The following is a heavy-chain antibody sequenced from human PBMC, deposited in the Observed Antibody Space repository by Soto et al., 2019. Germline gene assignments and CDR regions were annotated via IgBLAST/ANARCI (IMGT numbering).Heavy chain of an antibody. CDR3: ARGPMIPYYYYYGMDV. D-gene: IGHD3-22*01. J-gene: IGHJ6*02. V-gene: IGHV3-21*01. Sequence: EVQLVESGGGLVKPGGSLRLSCAASGFTFSSYSMNWVRQAPGNGLEWVSSISSSSSYIYYADSVKGRFTISRDNAKNSLYLQMNSLRAEDTAVYYCARGPMIPYYYYYGMDVWGQGTTVTVSS. CDR2: ISSSSSYI. CDR1: GFTFSSYS.